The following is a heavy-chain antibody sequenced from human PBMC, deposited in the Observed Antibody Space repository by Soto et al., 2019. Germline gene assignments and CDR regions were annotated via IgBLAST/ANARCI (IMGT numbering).Heavy chain of an antibody. D-gene: IGHD4-17*01. J-gene: IGHJ4*02. CDR1: GGSISSGDYY. CDR2: IYYSGST. Sequence: SETLSLTCTVSGGSISSGDYYWSWIRQPPGKGLEWIGYIYYSGSTYYNPSLKSRVTISVDTSKNQFSLKLSSVTAADTAVYYCARDNGDYAFDYWGQGTLVTVSS. V-gene: IGHV4-30-4*01. CDR3: ARDNGDYAFDY.